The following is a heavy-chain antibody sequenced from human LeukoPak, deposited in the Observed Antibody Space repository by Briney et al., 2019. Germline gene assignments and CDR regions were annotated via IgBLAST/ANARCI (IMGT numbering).Heavy chain of an antibody. CDR1: GYTFTNYG. CDR3: ASAMVRRQYFYP. D-gene: IGHD3-10*01. J-gene: IGHJ5*02. V-gene: IGHV1-18*01. CDR2: ISAYNGYT. Sequence: ASVQFSCQASGYTFTNYGISWVRQAPGQGLEWMGWISAYNGYTKSAQNLQGRVTMTKDSSTSIVYMELRSLRSDDTAVYYCASAMVRRQYFYPWGQGTLVTVSS.